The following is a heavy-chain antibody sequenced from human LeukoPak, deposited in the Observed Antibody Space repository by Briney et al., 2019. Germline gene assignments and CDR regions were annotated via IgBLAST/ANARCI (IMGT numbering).Heavy chain of an antibody. Sequence: PSETLSLTCTVSGGSISSSRYYWGWIRQPPGKGLEWIGSIYYSGSTYYNPSLKSRVTISVDTSKNQFSLKLSSVTAADTAVYYCARQLGYCSSTSCYADKVDYWGQGTLVTVSS. J-gene: IGHJ4*02. V-gene: IGHV4-39*01. D-gene: IGHD2-2*01. CDR2: IYYSGST. CDR3: ARQLGYCSSTSCYADKVDY. CDR1: GGSISSSRYY.